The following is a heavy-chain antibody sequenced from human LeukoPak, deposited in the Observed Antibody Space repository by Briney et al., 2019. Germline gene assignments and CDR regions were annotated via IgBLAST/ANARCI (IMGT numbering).Heavy chain of an antibody. Sequence: SETLSLTCAVYGGSFSGYYWIWIRQPPGKGLEWIGEINHSGSTNYNPSLKSRVTISVDTSKNQFSLKLSSVTAADTAVYYCARGLEYWGQGTLVTVSS. CDR3: ARGLEY. CDR1: GGSFSGYY. J-gene: IGHJ4*02. D-gene: IGHD1-1*01. V-gene: IGHV4-34*01. CDR2: INHSGST.